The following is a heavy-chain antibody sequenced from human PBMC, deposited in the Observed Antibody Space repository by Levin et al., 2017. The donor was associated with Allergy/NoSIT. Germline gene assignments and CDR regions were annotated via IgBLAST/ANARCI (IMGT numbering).Heavy chain of an antibody. V-gene: IGHV2-5*02. D-gene: IGHD1-26*01. Sequence: SGPTLVKPTQTLTLTCTFSGFSLITDKVGVGWIRQPPGKAPEWLALLYWDDDERFSPSLRNRLTITKATSKNQVVLTMTNMGPVDTATYYCAYRLRSGSYQGEAFDVWGQGTMVTVSS. CDR2: LYWDDDE. CDR3: AYRLRSGSYQGEAFDV. J-gene: IGHJ3*01. CDR1: GFSLITDKVG.